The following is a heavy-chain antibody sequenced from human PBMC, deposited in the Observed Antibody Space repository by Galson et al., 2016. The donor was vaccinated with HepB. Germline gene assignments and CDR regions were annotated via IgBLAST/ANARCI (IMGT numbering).Heavy chain of an antibody. J-gene: IGHJ4*02. D-gene: IGHD6-25*01. CDR3: ARRRAPDRMAAGFDY. CDR1: GFTFSSYA. CDR2: ISYDGINK. Sequence: SLRLSCAASGFTFSSYAMHWVRQPPGKGLEWVAVISYDGINKYYVDSVNGRFTISRDNSKNTLFLQMNSLRPEDTAVYYCARRRAPDRMAAGFDYWGQGTLVTVSS. V-gene: IGHV3-30*04.